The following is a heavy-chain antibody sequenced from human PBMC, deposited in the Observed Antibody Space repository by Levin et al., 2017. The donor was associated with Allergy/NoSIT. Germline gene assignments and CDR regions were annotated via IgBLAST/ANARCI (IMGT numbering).Heavy chain of an antibody. CDR2: ISAYNGNT. J-gene: IGHJ4*02. CDR1: GYTFTSYG. CDR3: ARTGPGRHPAQPIDY. D-gene: IGHD2-2*01. V-gene: IGHV1-18*01. Sequence: ASVKVSCKASGYTFTSYGISWVRQAPGQGLEWMGWISAYNGNTNYAQKLQGRVTMTTDTSTSTAYMELRSLRSDDTAVYYCARTGPGRHPAQPIDYWGQGTLVTVSS.